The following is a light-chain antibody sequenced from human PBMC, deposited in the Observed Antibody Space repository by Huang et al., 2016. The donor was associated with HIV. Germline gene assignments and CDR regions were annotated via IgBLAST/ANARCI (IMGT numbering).Light chain of an antibody. J-gene: IGKJ1*01. Sequence: EIVMTQSPATVSVSPGERATLSCKASQSVTSTLAWYQQKPGQAPRLLIYDASTRATVIPARFSGSGSGTEFTLTISSLQSEDFAVYYCQQYNNWPRTFGQGTKVEV. CDR2: DAS. CDR1: QSVTST. V-gene: IGKV3D-15*01. CDR3: QQYNNWPRT.